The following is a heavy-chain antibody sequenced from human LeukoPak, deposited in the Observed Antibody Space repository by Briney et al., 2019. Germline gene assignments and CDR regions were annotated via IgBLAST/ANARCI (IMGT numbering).Heavy chain of an antibody. V-gene: IGHV3-30*18. CDR3: AKENNWNDGRFNYFDY. J-gene: IGHJ4*02. CDR1: GFTFSSYG. Sequence: PGRSLRLSCAASGFTFSSYGMHWVRQAPGKGLEWVAVISYDGSNKYYADSVKGRFTISRDNSKNTLYLQMNGLRAEDTAVYYCAKENNWNDGRFNYFDYWGQGTLVTVSS. D-gene: IGHD1-20*01. CDR2: ISYDGSNK.